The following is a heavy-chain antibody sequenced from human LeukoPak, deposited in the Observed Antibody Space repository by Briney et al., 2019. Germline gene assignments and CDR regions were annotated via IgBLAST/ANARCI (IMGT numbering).Heavy chain of an antibody. D-gene: IGHD6-13*01. J-gene: IGHJ5*02. CDR1: GFTFSSYA. Sequence: TGGSLRLSCAASGFTFSSYAMSWVRQAPGKGLEWVSVIYSGGSTYYADSVKGRFTISRDNSKNTLYLQMNSLRAEDTAVYYCARAREAAAGKYNWFDPWGQGTLVTVSS. CDR3: ARAREAAAGKYNWFDP. CDR2: IYSGGST. V-gene: IGHV3-53*01.